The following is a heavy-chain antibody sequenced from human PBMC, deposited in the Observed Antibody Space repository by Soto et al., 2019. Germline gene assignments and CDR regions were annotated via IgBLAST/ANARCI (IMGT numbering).Heavy chain of an antibody. J-gene: IGHJ4*02. D-gene: IGHD3-10*01. CDR3: ARVRGDTDY. CDR1: GGSISSGGDS. Sequence: NPXGTLCLTCAVSGGSISSGGDSWSWIRQPPGKGLEWIGYIYHSGSTYYNPSLKSRVTISVDRSKNQFSLKLSSVTAADTAVYYCARVRGDTDYWGQGTLVTVSS. V-gene: IGHV4-30-2*01. CDR2: IYHSGST.